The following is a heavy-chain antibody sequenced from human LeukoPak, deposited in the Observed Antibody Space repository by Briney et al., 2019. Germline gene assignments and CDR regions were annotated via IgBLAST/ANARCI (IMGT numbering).Heavy chain of an antibody. CDR3: ARNHAVAAAGAYYYYYYMDV. CDR2: INPSGGST. D-gene: IGHD6-13*01. CDR1: GYTFTSYY. J-gene: IGHJ6*03. V-gene: IGHV1-46*01. Sequence: SVKVSCKASGYTFTSYYMHWVRQAPGQGLEWMGIINPSGGSTSYAQKYQGRVTMTSDMSTSTVYMELSSLRTEDTAVYYCARNHAVAAAGAYYYYYYMDVWGKGTTVTVSS.